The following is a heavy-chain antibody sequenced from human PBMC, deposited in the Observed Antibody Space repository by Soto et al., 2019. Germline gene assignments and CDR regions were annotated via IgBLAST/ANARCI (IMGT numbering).Heavy chain of an antibody. CDR3: AKSPDPYSSSNYYYYGMDV. Sequence: QVQLVQSGAEVKKPGSSVKVSCKASGGTFSSYAITWVRQAPGQGLEWMGRIIPIFGTTNYAQKFQGRVTITADESTSTAYMDLSSLRSVDTAVYYCAKSPDPYSSSNYYYYGMDVWGQGTTATVSS. CDR1: GGTFSSYA. J-gene: IGHJ6*02. V-gene: IGHV1-69*15. D-gene: IGHD6-6*01. CDR2: IIPIFGTT.